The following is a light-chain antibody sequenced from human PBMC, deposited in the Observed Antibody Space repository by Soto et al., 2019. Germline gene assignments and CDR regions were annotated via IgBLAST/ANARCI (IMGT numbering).Light chain of an antibody. CDR3: QQYGSSAWT. CDR1: QSVSSSY. V-gene: IGKV3-20*01. Sequence: EILLTQSPGTLSLSPGERATLSCRASQSVSSSYLAWYQQKPGQAPRLLIYGASSRATGIPDRFSGSGSGTDFTLTISRLEPEDFAVYYCQQYGSSAWTFGQGTNVDTK. J-gene: IGKJ1*01. CDR2: GAS.